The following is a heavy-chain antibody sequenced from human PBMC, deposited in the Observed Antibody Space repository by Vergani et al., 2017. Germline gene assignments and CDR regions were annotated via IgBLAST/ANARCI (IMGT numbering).Heavy chain of an antibody. CDR3: ARRLGAIWYFDY. CDR2: IDPSDSYT. Sequence: EVQLVLSGAEVKTPGESLRISCKGSGYSFTSYWISWVRQMPGKGLEWMGRIDPSDSYTNYSPSFQGHVTISADKSISTAYLQWSSLKASDTAMYYCARRLGAIWYFDYWGQGTLVTVSS. D-gene: IGHD3-16*01. CDR1: GYSFTSYW. V-gene: IGHV5-10-1*03. J-gene: IGHJ4*02.